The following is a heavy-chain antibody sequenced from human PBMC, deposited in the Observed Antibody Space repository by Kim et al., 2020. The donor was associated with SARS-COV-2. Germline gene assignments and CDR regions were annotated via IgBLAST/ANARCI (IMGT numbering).Heavy chain of an antibody. J-gene: IGHJ3*02. CDR3: AKGSIEWLRLEYWGAFDI. D-gene: IGHD5-12*01. CDR2: ISWNSGSI. Sequence: GGSLRLSCAASGFTFDDYAMHWVRQAPGKGLEWVSGISWNSGSIGYADSVKGRFTISRDNAKNSLYLQMNSLRAEDTALYYCAKGSIEWLRLEYWGAFDIWGQGTMVTVSS. CDR1: GFTFDDYA. V-gene: IGHV3-9*01.